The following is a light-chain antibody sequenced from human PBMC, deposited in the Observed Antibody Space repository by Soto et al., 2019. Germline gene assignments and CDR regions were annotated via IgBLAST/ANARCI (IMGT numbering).Light chain of an antibody. CDR3: QQSWT. CDR1: QSISSW. CDR2: KAS. J-gene: IGKJ1*01. Sequence: DIQMTQSPSTLFASVGDRVTITCRASQSISSWLAWYQQKPGKAPKLLIYKASSLESGVPSRFSGSGSGTEFTLTISSLQPDDFATYYCQQSWTFGQRTKVEIK. V-gene: IGKV1-5*03.